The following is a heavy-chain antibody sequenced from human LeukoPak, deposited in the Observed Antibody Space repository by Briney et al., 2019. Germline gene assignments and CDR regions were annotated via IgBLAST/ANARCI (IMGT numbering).Heavy chain of an antibody. D-gene: IGHD5-12*01. Sequence: GASVKVSCKVSGYTLTELSMHWVRQAPGKGLEWMGGFDPEDGETIYAQKFQGRVTMTGDTSTDTAYMELSSLRSEDTAVYYCARDIVATIRGFDPWGQGTLVTVSS. CDR3: ARDIVATIRGFDP. CDR1: GYTLTELS. J-gene: IGHJ5*02. V-gene: IGHV1-24*01. CDR2: FDPEDGET.